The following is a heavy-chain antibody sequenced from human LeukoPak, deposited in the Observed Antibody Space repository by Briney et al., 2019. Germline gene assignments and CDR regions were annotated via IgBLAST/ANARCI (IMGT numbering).Heavy chain of an antibody. V-gene: IGHV1-46*01. CDR3: ARDQRGYYDSSGPYGASNWFDP. CDR2: INPSGGST. D-gene: IGHD3-22*01. CDR1: GYTFTSYY. Sequence: ASVKVSCKASGYTFTSYYMHWVRQAPGQGLEWMGIINPSGGSTSYAQKFQGRVTMTRDTSTSTVYMELSSLRSEDTAVYYCARDQRGYYDSSGPYGASNWFDPWGQGTLVTVSS. J-gene: IGHJ5*02.